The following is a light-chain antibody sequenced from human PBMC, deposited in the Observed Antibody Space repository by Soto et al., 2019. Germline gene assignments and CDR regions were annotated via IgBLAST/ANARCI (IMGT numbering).Light chain of an antibody. J-gene: IGLJ1*01. V-gene: IGLV3-1*01. CDR2: QDS. CDR3: QAWDSSTPHYV. CDR1: KLGDKY. Sequence: SYELTQPPSVSVSPGQTASITCSGDKLGDKYACWYQQKPGQSPVLVIYQDSKRPSGIPERFSGSNSGNTATLTISGTQAMDEADYYCQAWDSSTPHYVFGTGTKVTVL.